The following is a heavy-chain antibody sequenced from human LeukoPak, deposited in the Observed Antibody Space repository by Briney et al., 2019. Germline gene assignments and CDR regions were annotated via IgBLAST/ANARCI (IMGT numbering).Heavy chain of an antibody. V-gene: IGHV1-69*05. Sequence: GSSVKVSCKASGGTFSSYAISWVRQAAGQGLEWMGGIIPIFGTANYAQKFQGRVTITTDESTSTAYMELSSLRSEDTAVYYCASLAARLKNAFDIWGQGTMVTVSS. CDR3: ASLAARLKNAFDI. D-gene: IGHD6-6*01. J-gene: IGHJ3*02. CDR2: IIPIFGTA. CDR1: GGTFSSYA.